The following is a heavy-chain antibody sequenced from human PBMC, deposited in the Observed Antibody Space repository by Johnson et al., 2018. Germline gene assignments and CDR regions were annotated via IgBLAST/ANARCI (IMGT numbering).Heavy chain of an antibody. CDR2: INWNSGLI. CDR1: GFTFDDFA. CDR3: AKDFDDSSSQGDLDI. V-gene: IGHV3-9*01. J-gene: IGHJ3*02. Sequence: VQLVESGGGLVQPGRSLRLSCAASGFTFDDFAMHLVRQAPGQGLEWVSGINWNSGLIGYAESVKCRFTISRDNAKNALYLQMNSLRPDDTALYYCAKDFDDSSSQGDLDIGGQGTMVTVTS. D-gene: IGHD6-6*01.